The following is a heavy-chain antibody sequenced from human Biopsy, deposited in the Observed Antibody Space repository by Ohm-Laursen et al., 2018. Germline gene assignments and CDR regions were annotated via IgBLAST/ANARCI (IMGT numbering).Heavy chain of an antibody. CDR1: GESFNGYY. V-gene: IGHV4-34*01. Sequence: TLSLTCAVYGESFNGYYWSWIRQTPGKGLEWIGEINHSGRTNYDPSLKSRVTISVDTSKNQFSLKVRSVTAADTAVYYCVRGVDYYDPYHYYALDVWGQGTTVTVSS. D-gene: IGHD3-22*01. CDR3: VRGVDYYDPYHYYALDV. CDR2: INHSGRT. J-gene: IGHJ6*02.